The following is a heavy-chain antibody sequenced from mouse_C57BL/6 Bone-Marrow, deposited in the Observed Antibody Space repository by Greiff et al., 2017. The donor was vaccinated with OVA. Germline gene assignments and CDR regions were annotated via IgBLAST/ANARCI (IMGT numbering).Heavy chain of an antibody. CDR2: VNYDGSST. V-gene: IGHV5-16*01. D-gene: IGHD1-1*01. J-gene: IGHJ1*03. CDR1: GFTFSDYY. CDR3: ERERAYYGSHYWYVEV. Sequence: EVKLVESEGGLVQPGSSMKLSCTASGFTFSDYYMAWVRQVPEKGLEWVANVNYDGSSTYYLDSLKSRFIISRDNAKNNKDMKMSSQKTEEKATNYSERERAYYGSHYWYVEVWGTGTTVT.